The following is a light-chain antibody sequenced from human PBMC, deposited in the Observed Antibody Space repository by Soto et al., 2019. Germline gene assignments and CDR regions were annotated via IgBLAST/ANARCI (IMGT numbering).Light chain of an antibody. V-gene: IGLV1-40*01. CDR1: SSNIGAGYD. CDR2: GNS. Sequence: QAVVTQPPSVSGAPGQRVTISCTGSSSNIGAGYDVHWYQQLPETAPKLLIYGNSNRPSGVPDRFSGSKSGTSASLAITGLQAEDEADYYCQSYDSSLSGSVFGGGTKLTVL. CDR3: QSYDSSLSGSV. J-gene: IGLJ3*02.